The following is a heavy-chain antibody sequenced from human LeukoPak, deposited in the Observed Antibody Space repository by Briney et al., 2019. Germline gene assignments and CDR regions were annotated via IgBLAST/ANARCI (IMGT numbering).Heavy chain of an antibody. D-gene: IGHD2-15*01. V-gene: IGHV3-30*03. Sequence: PGGSLRLSCAASGLTFSNYGMHWVRQAPGKGLEWVAIISNDGSNQYYADSVKGRFTISRDNSKNTLYLQMNSLRAEDTAVYYCARPGYCFGSGCINWIDPWGQGTLVTVSS. J-gene: IGHJ5*02. CDR1: GLTFSNYG. CDR3: ARPGYCFGSGCINWIDP. CDR2: ISNDGSNQ.